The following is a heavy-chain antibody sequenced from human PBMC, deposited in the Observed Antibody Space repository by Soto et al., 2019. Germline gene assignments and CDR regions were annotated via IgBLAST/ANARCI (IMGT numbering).Heavy chain of an antibody. CDR1: GFTVSSNY. D-gene: IGHD1-26*01. CDR2: IYSGGST. V-gene: IGHV3-53*01. CDR3: ARDSSLYTGSYTPRDY. J-gene: IGHJ4*02. Sequence: GGSLRLSCAASGFTVSSNYMSWVRQAPGKGLEWVSVIYSGGSTYYADSVKGRFTISRDNSKNTLYLQMNSLRAEDTAVYYCARDSSLYTGSYTPRDYWGQGTLVTVSS.